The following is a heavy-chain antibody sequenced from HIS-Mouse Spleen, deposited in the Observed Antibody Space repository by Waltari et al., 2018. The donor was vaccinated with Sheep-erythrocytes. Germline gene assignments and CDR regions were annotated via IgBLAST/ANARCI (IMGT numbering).Heavy chain of an antibody. CDR2: TIPILGIA. CDR1: GGTFSSYA. J-gene: IGHJ3*02. Sequence: QVQLVQSGAEVKKPGSSVKVSCKASGGTFSSYAISWVRQAPGQGLEWMGRTIPILGIANYAQKFQGRVTITADKSTSTAYMELSSLRSEDTAVYYCARRYYYDSSGYYYDDAFDIWGQGTMVTVSS. CDR3: ARRYYYDSSGYYYDDAFDI. V-gene: IGHV1-69*04. D-gene: IGHD3-22*01.